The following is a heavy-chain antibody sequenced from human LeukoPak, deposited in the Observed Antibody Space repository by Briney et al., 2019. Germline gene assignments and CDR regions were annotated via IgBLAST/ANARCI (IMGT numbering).Heavy chain of an antibody. CDR2: IYYSGST. CDR1: GGSFSGYY. Sequence: SETLSLTCAVYGGSFSGYYWSWIRQPPGKGLEWIGYIYYSGSTNYNPSLKSRVTISVDTSKNQFSLKLSSVTAADTAVYYCARHVRAVYTKDYYYGMDVWGQGTTVTVSS. D-gene: IGHD3-10*02. V-gene: IGHV4-59*08. J-gene: IGHJ6*02. CDR3: ARHVRAVYTKDYYYGMDV.